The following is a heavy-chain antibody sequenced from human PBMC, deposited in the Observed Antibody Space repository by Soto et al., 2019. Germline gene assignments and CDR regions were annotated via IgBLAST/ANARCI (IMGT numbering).Heavy chain of an antibody. CDR1: GGTFGNYP. J-gene: IGHJ4*02. D-gene: IGHD1-26*01. CDR2: VIPILGMG. Sequence: VQLVQSGAEVKQPGSSVKVSCKTSGGTFGNYPINWVRQAPGQGLEWMGRVIPILGMGSYAQKFQGRVTITADRSTSTAYMELGSLRSDDTAVYYCATDYREGYNIPFDYWGQGTLVTVSS. V-gene: IGHV1-69*02. CDR3: ATDYREGYNIPFDY.